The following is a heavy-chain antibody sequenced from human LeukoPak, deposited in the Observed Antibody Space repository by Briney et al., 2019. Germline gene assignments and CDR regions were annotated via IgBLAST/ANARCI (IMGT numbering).Heavy chain of an antibody. V-gene: IGHV3-30-3*01. D-gene: IGHD3-22*01. CDR3: ARDPKPPYDSSIDY. CDR2: ISYDGSNK. CDR1: GFTFSSYA. J-gene: IGHJ4*02. Sequence: PGRSLRLSCAASGFTFSSYAMHWVRQAPGKGLEWVAVISYDGSNKYYADSVKGRFTISRDNSKNTLYLQMNSLRAEDTAVYYCARDPKPPYDSSIDYWGQGTLVTVSS.